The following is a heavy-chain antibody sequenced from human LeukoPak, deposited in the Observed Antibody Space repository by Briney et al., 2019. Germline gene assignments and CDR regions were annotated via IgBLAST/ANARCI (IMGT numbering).Heavy chain of an antibody. Sequence: ASVKVSCKASGHTFNTNGISWVRQAPGQGLEWMGWISAYNGNTNYAQKLQGRVTMTTDTSTSTAFMELRSLRSDDTAVYYCARDYGGNSHSDYWGQGTLVTVSS. CDR3: ARDYGGNSHSDY. CDR2: ISAYNGNT. J-gene: IGHJ4*02. CDR1: GHTFNTNG. V-gene: IGHV1-18*01. D-gene: IGHD4-23*01.